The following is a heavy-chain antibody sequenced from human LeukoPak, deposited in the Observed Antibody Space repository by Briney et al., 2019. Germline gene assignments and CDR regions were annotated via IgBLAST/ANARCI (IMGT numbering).Heavy chain of an antibody. V-gene: IGHV3-20*04. D-gene: IGHD1-26*01. J-gene: IGHJ4*02. Sequence: QAGVSLRCTCAASGFTFDDYGMRRVRQGQGMGLKGGSGINWNCGSTGYADSVKGRFTISRDNSKNTLYLQMNSLRAEDTAVYYCAKDLFAMGASHLGYWGQGTLVTVSS. CDR2: INWNCGST. CDR3: AKDLFAMGASHLGY. CDR1: GFTFDDYG.